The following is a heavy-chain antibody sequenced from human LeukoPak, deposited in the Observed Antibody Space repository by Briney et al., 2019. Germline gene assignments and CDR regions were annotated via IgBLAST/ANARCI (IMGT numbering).Heavy chain of an antibody. D-gene: IGHD2-15*01. CDR2: IWFDGSYK. CDR3: ARDPSGGSYYYGMDV. J-gene: IGHJ6*02. V-gene: IGHV3-33*01. CDR1: GFTFSSYV. Sequence: PGGSLRLSCAASGFTFSSYVMHWVRQAPGNGLEWVAVIWFDGSYKYYADSVKGRFTISRDNSKNTLYLQMSSLRAEDTAVHFCARDPSGGSYYYGMDVWGQGTTVTVSS.